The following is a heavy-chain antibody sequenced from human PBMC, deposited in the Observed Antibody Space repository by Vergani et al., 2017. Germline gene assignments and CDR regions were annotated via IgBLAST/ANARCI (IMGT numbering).Heavy chain of an antibody. CDR3: ATDAGDYYDSSGYYFDY. J-gene: IGHJ4*02. V-gene: IGHV1-46*01. CDR2: INPSGGHT. Sequence: QVQVVQSGAEVKKSGASVKVSCKTSGYTFSNYYMHWVRQAPGQGLEWMGIINPSGGHTNYAQKFQGRVTMTADTSTDTAYMELSSLRSEDTAVYYCATDAGDYYDSSGYYFDYWGQGTLVTVSS. CDR1: GYTFSNYY. D-gene: IGHD3-22*01.